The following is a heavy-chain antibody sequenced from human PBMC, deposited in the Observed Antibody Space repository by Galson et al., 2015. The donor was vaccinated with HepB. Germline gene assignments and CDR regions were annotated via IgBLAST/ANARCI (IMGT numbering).Heavy chain of an antibody. V-gene: IGHV3-7*03. CDR3: ARDPSGLSGYSSSWYVYYYYGMDV. CDR1: GFTFSSYW. D-gene: IGHD6-13*01. Sequence: LRLSCTASGFTFSSYWMSWVGQAPGKGLEWVANIKQDGSEKYYVDSVKGRFTISRDNAKNSLYLQMNSLRAEDTAVYYCARDPSGLSGYSSSWYVYYYYGMDVWGQGTTVTVSS. CDR2: IKQDGSEK. J-gene: IGHJ6*02.